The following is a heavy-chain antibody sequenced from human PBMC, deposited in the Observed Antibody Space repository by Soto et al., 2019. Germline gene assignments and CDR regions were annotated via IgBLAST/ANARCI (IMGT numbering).Heavy chain of an antibody. CDR3: AKDGASGSYPPYYYYGMDV. J-gene: IGHJ6*02. V-gene: IGHV3-23*01. D-gene: IGHD1-26*01. Sequence: EVQLLESGGGLVQPGGSLRLSCAASGLTFSSYAMNWVRQAPGKGLEWVSTVSGSGGNAYYADSVKGRFTISRDNSKNTLHLQMNSLRADDTAVYYCAKDGASGSYPPYYYYGMDVWGQGTTVTVSS. CDR2: VSGSGGNA. CDR1: GLTFSSYA.